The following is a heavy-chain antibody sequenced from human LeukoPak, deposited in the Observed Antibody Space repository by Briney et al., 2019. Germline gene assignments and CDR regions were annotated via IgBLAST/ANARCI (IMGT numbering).Heavy chain of an antibody. CDR1: GYSFTSYW. Sequence: GESLKISCKGSGYSFTSYWIGWVRQMPGKGLEWMGIIYPGDSDTRYSPSFQGQVTISADKSISTAYLQRSSLKASDTAMYYCARQYCSGGSCYPNAFDIWGQGTMVTVSS. CDR3: ARQYCSGGSCYPNAFDI. V-gene: IGHV5-51*01. CDR2: IYPGDSDT. D-gene: IGHD2-15*01. J-gene: IGHJ3*02.